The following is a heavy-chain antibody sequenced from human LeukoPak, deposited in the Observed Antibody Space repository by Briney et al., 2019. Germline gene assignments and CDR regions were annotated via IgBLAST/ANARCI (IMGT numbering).Heavy chain of an antibody. V-gene: IGHV3-33*01. Sequence: GGSLRLSCAASGCSFSTYGMHWVRQAPGKGLEGVALIWNAGTNTYYADSVKGRFTISRDNSKNTLYLQMNSLRAEDAAVYYCVGDTPPGGDYYLDYWGQGTLVIVSS. J-gene: IGHJ4*02. D-gene: IGHD3-16*01. CDR1: GCSFSTYG. CDR2: IWNAGTNT. CDR3: VGDTPPGGDYYLDY.